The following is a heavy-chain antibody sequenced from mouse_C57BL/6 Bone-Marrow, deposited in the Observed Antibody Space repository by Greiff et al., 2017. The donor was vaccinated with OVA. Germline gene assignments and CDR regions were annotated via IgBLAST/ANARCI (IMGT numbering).Heavy chain of an antibody. CDR3: ARDALYYGSSPPFAY. D-gene: IGHD1-1*01. CDR2: SRTKANDYTT. Sequence: EVMLVESGGGLVQSGRSLRLSCATSGFTFSDFYMEWVRQAPGKGLEWIAASRTKANDYTTEYSASVKGRFIVSRDTSQSILYLQMNALRAEDTAIYYCARDALYYGSSPPFAYWGQGTLVTVSA. J-gene: IGHJ3*01. CDR1: GFTFSDFY. V-gene: IGHV7-1*01.